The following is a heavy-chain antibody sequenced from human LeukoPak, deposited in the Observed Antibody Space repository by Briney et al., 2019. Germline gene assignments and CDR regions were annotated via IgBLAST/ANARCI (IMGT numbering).Heavy chain of an antibody. D-gene: IGHD5-18*01. CDR3: ARAHLGTDSNYGMDV. CDR1: GGTFSSYA. CDR2: IIPIFGTA. Sequence: GASVKVSCKASGGTFSSYAISWVGQAPGQGLEWMGGIIPIFGTANYAQKFQGRVTITADESTSTAYMELSSLRSEDTAVYYCARAHLGTDSNYGMDVWGQGTTVTVSS. J-gene: IGHJ6*02. V-gene: IGHV1-69*13.